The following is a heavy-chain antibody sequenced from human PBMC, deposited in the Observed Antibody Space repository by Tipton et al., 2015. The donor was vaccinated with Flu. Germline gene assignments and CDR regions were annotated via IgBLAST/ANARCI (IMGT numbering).Heavy chain of an antibody. CDR3: ARAIAAVDSY. D-gene: IGHD6-13*01. J-gene: IGHJ4*02. Sequence: SLRLSCAASGFTFSSYWMHWVRQAPGKGLEWVANINQDGSEKYYVDSVKGRFTISRDNAKNSVFLQMDTLRAEDTAVYYCARAIAAVDSYWGQGTLVTVSA. CDR1: GFTFSSYW. V-gene: IGHV3-7*03. CDR2: INQDGSEK.